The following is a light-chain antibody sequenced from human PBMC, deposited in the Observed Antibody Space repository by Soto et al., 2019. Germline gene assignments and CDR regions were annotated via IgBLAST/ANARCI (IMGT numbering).Light chain of an antibody. CDR2: SAY. Sequence: DIQVTQSPSSLSPSVGHIVTITCRASQGISNYLAWYQQKPGKFPQLLIYSAYTLPSGVTSRFSGSESGTDFTLTISSLQPEDVATYYCQKYENVPITFGQGTRLDIK. CDR3: QKYENVPIT. V-gene: IGKV1-27*01. CDR1: QGISNY. J-gene: IGKJ5*01.